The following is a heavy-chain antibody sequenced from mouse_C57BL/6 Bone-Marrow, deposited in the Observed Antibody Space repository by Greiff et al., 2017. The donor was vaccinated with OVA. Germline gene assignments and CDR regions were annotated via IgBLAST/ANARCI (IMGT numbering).Heavy chain of an antibody. J-gene: IGHJ1*03. Sequence: EVQLQQSGAELVRPGASVKLSCTASGFTFTDDYMHWVKQRPEQGLEWIGWIDPENGDTAYASKFQGKATMTADTSSNTAYLQLSSLTSEDTAVYYCTTGGYLAYWYFDDWGKGTTVTVSS. CDR1: GFTFTDDY. CDR3: TTGGYLAYWYFDD. CDR2: IDPENGDT. V-gene: IGHV14-4*01. D-gene: IGHD2-2*01.